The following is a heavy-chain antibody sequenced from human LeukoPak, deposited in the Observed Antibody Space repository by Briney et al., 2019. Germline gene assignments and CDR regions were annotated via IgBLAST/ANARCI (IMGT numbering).Heavy chain of an antibody. D-gene: IGHD3-10*01. CDR3: ARDSQRSDITMGREGY. V-gene: IGHV1-18*01. J-gene: IGHJ4*02. CDR2: ISAYNGNT. Sequence: APVKVSCKASGYTFTSYGISWVRQAPGQGLERMGWISAYNGNTNYAQKLQGRVTMTTDTSTSTAYMELRSLRSDDTAVYYCARDSQRSDITMGREGYWGQGTLVTVSS. CDR1: GYTFTSYG.